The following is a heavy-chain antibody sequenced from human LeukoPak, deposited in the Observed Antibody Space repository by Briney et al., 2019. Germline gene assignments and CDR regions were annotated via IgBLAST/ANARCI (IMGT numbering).Heavy chain of an antibody. CDR1: GGSISSGDYY. Sequence: SQTLSLTCTVSGGSISSGDYYWSWIRQPPGKGLEWIGYIYYSGSTYYYPSLKSRVTISVDTSKNQFSLKLSSVTAADTAVYYCALTEVVAATPYYWGQGTLVTVSS. CDR3: ALTEVVAATPYY. CDR2: IYYSGST. J-gene: IGHJ4*02. D-gene: IGHD2-15*01. V-gene: IGHV4-30-4*08.